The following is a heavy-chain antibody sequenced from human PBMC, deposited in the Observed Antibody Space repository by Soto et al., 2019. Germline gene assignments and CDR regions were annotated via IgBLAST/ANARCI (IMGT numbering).Heavy chain of an antibody. CDR3: ARHGLTSTWVNWFDP. V-gene: IGHV4-59*08. CDR2: IYYIGST. Sequence: QVQLQESGPGLVKPSETLSLTCTVSGGSISSYYWSWIRQSPGKGLEWIGYIYYIGSTNYNPSLKSRVTISVDTSKNQFSLKLSSVTAADTAVYYCARHGLTSTWVNWFDPWGQGTLVTVSS. CDR1: GGSISSYY. J-gene: IGHJ5*02. D-gene: IGHD6-13*01.